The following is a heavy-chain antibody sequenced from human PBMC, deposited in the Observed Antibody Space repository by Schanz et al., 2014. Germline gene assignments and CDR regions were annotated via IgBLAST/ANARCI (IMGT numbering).Heavy chain of an antibody. V-gene: IGHV3-30*09. CDR1: GFTFSSHA. J-gene: IGHJ4*02. Sequence: VQLVESGGGLVQPGGSLRLSCAASGFTFSSHAMHWVRQAPGKGLEYVATITYDGSHQFYADSMKGRFVISRDNSKNTLFLQMNSLRLDDTAVYFCVGEVGPRLMNCWGQGTLVTVSS. CDR3: VGEVGPRLMNC. D-gene: IGHD1-26*01. CDR2: ITYDGSHQ.